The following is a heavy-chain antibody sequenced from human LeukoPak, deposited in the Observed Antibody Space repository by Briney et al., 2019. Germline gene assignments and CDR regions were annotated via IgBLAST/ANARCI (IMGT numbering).Heavy chain of an antibody. CDR3: ARHPSRYSGSDY. J-gene: IGHJ4*02. CDR2: IYYSGST. D-gene: IGHD1-26*01. CDR1: GGSISSYY. Sequence: SETLSLTCTVSGGSISSYYWSWIRQPPGKGLEWIGYIYYSGSTNYNPSFKSRVTISVDTSKNQFSLKLSSVTAADTAVYYCARHPSRYSGSDYWGQGTLVTVSS. V-gene: IGHV4-59*01.